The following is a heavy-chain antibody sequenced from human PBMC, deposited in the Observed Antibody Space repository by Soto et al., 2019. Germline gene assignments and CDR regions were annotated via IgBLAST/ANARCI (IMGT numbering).Heavy chain of an antibody. Sequence: GGSLRLSCAASGFTFSNAWMSWVRQAPGKGLEWVGRIKSKTDGGTTDYAAPVKGRFTISRDDSKNTLYLQMNSLKTEDTAVYCCTTDPGGYSSGWYFWFDPWGQGTLVTVSS. V-gene: IGHV3-15*01. CDR2: IKSKTDGGTT. J-gene: IGHJ5*02. CDR3: TTDPGGYSSGWYFWFDP. D-gene: IGHD6-19*01. CDR1: GFTFSNAW.